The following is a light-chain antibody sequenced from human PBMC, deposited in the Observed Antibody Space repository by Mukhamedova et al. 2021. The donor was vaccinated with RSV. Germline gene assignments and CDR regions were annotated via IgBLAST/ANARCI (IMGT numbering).Light chain of an antibody. Sequence: GTSSDVGYSNSVSWYQQHPGKAPKIVIYAVSKRPSGVSTRFSGSKSGDSASLTISGLQTEDEADYYCCSDTSSGTLVFGGGTKLT. J-gene: IGLJ2*01. CDR2: AVS. CDR1: SSDVGYSNS. CDR3: CSDTSSGTLV. V-gene: IGLV2-14*03.